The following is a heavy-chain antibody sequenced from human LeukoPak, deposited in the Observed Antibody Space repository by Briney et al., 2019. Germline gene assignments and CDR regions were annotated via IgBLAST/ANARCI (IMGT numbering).Heavy chain of an antibody. J-gene: IGHJ6*02. D-gene: IGHD2-2*01. CDR1: GFTFSSYA. CDR3: AKSMRSSTSLSHGMDV. V-gene: IGHV3-30*04. CDR2: ISYDGSNK. Sequence: PGRSLRLSCAASGFTFSSYAMHWVRQAPGKGLEWVAVISYDGSNKYYADSVKGRFTISRDNSKNTLYLQMNSLRAEDTAVYYCAKSMRSSTSLSHGMDVWGQGTTVTVSS.